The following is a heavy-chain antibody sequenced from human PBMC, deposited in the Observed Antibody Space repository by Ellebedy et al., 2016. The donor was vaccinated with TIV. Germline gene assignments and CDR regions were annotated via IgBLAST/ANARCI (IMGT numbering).Heavy chain of an antibody. CDR3: AKAQGYSYGPDAFDI. D-gene: IGHD5-18*01. J-gene: IGHJ3*02. V-gene: IGHV3-23*01. Sequence: GESLKISCAASGFTFSSYAMSWVRQAPGKGLEWVSAISGSGGSTYYADSVKGRFTISRDNSKNTLYLQMNSLRAEDTAVYYCAKAQGYSYGPDAFDIWGQGTMVTVSS. CDR1: GFTFSSYA. CDR2: ISGSGGST.